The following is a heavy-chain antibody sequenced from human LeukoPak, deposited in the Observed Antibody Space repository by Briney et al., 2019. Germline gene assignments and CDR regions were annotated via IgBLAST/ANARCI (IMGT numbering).Heavy chain of an antibody. J-gene: IGHJ6*02. CDR3: ARVTGYSYGIDPTASVMDV. CDR1: GGSISSYY. CDR2: IYYSGST. Sequence: SETLSLTCTLSGGSISSYYWSWIRQPPGKGLEGIGYIYYSGSTNYNPSLKSRVTISVDTSKNHFSLKLNSVTAADTAVYYCARVTGYSYGIDPTASVMDVWGLGTTVTVSS. V-gene: IGHV4-59*01. D-gene: IGHD5-18*01.